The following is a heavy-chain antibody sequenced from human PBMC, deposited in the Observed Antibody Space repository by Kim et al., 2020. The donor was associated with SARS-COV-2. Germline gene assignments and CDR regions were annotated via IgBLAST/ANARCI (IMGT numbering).Heavy chain of an antibody. CDR1: GFTFSSYA. CDR2: ISYDGSNK. CDR3: ARDLTYNRFGESNFYYYG. D-gene: IGHD3-10*01. J-gene: IGHJ6*01. Sequence: GGSLRLSCAASGFTFSSYAMHWVRQAPGKGLEWVAVISYDGSNKYYADSVKGRFTISRDNSKNTLYLQMNSLRAEDTAVYYCARDLTYNRFGESNFYYYG. V-gene: IGHV3-30-3*01.